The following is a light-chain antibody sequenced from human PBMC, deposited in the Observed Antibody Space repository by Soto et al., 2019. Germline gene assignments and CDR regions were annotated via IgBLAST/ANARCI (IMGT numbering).Light chain of an antibody. J-gene: IGKJ3*01. CDR3: QQTYSTLVT. CDR1: QNISVF. CDR2: TAS. V-gene: IGKV1-39*01. Sequence: DIQMTQSPSSPSASVGDRVTIACRASQNISVFLNWYQHKAGKAPKLLIYTASSLESGVPSRISGGGSGTEFTLTISSLQPDDFATYYCQQTYSTLVTFGPGTKVDIK.